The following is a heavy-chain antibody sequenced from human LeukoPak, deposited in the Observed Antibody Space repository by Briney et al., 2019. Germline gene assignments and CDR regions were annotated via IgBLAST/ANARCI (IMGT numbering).Heavy chain of an antibody. J-gene: IGHJ4*02. CDR2: IRYDGSNK. CDR1: GFTFSSYG. V-gene: IGHV3-30*02. Sequence: PGGSLRLSCAASGFTFSSYGIHWVRQAPGKGLEWVAFIRYDGSNKYYADSVKGRFTISRDNSKNTLYLQMNSLRAEDTAVYYCAKVWTVADIVADYWGQGTLVTVSS. D-gene: IGHD6-19*01. CDR3: AKVWTVADIVADY.